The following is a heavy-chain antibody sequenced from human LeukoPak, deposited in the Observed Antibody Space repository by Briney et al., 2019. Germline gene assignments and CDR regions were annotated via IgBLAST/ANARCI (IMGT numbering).Heavy chain of an antibody. CDR3: ARGPLTTVTTLVDY. D-gene: IGHD4-17*01. CDR2: IKQDGSEK. Sequence: GGSLRLSCAASGFTFSSYWMSWVRQAPGKGLEWVANIKQDGSEKYYVDSVKGRFTISRDNAKNSLYLQMNSLRAEDTAVYYCARGPLTTVTTLVDYWGQGTLVTVSS. CDR1: GFTFSSYW. J-gene: IGHJ4*02. V-gene: IGHV3-7*01.